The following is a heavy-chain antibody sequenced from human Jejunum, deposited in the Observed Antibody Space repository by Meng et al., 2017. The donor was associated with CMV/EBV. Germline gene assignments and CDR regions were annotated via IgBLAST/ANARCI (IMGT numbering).Heavy chain of an antibody. D-gene: IGHD5-18*01. CDR1: GIKFDDYA. V-gene: IGHV3-9*01. CDR3: AKARDGYSFGAFDI. CDR2: VSWNSGYI. Sequence: GIKFDDYAMDWVRQVPGKGREWVSGVSWNSGYIGYADSVKGRFTISRDNTKRSLYLQMNSLSPEDTAFYYCAKARDGYSFGAFDIWGQGTMVTVSS. J-gene: IGHJ3*02.